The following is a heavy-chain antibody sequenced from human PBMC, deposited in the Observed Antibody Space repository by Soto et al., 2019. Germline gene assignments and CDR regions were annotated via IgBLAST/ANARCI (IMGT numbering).Heavy chain of an antibody. D-gene: IGHD3-16*01. V-gene: IGHV1-8*01. CDR2: MNPDSGNT. J-gene: IGHJ5*02. CDR1: GYTFTNYD. Sequence: QVQLVQSGAEVKKPGASVKVSCKASGYTFTNYDIHWVRQATGQGLEWMGWMNPDSGNTGQSKQFQGRVTMTRDTSISTAYMEMSSLRSDDTPVYYFARGRFRRTWFDPWGQGTLVTVSS. CDR3: ARGRFRRTWFDP.